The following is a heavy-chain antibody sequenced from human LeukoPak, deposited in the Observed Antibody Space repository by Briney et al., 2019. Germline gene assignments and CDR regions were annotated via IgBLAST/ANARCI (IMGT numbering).Heavy chain of an antibody. J-gene: IGHJ6*02. CDR1: GFTFSNYW. CDR2: ISYDGSNK. Sequence: QAGGSLRLSCAASGFTFSNYWMSWVRQAPGKGLEWVAVISYDGSNKYYADSVKGRFTISRDNSKNTLYLQMNSLRAEDTAVYYCARDPTYYYDSSGRRYYYYGMDVWGQGTTVTVSS. CDR3: ARDPTYYYDSSGRRYYYYGMDV. V-gene: IGHV3-30-3*01. D-gene: IGHD3-22*01.